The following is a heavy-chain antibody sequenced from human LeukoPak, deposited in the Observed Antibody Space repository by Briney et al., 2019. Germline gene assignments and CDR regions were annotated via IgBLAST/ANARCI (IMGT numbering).Heavy chain of an antibody. CDR1: GFTFSSYG. J-gene: IGHJ4*02. D-gene: IGHD6-13*01. CDR3: ARARIAAAGTLFSPFDY. CDR2: ISGSGGST. V-gene: IGHV3-23*01. Sequence: GGTLRLSCAASGFTFSSYGMSWVRQAPGKGLEWVSAISGSGGSTYYADSVKGRFTISRDNSKNTLYLQMNSLRAEDTAVYYCARARIAAAGTLFSPFDYWGQGTLVTVSS.